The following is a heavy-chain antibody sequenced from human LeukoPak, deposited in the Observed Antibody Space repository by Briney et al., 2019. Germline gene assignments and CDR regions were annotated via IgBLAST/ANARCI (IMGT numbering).Heavy chain of an antibody. D-gene: IGHD6-19*01. J-gene: IGHJ4*02. CDR1: GFTFSSYD. Sequence: GGSLRLSCAASGFTFSSYDMTWVRQAPGRGLEWVSSIRPSGDNTYYGDSVKGRFTISRDSSENTLYLQMNTLKVDDTAVYYCAKGKTVAGVLEYWGQGVLVTVSS. CDR3: AKGKTVAGVLEY. V-gene: IGHV3-23*01. CDR2: IRPSGDNT.